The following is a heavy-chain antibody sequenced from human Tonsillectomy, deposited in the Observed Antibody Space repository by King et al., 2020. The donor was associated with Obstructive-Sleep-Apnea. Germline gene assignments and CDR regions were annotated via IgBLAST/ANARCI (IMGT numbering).Heavy chain of an antibody. D-gene: IGHD1-26*01. J-gene: IGHJ3*02. CDR1: GYSFTSYW. Sequence: QLVQSGAEVNKPGDSLKISCKGSGYSFTSYWIGWVRQMPGKGLEWMGIIYPGDSDTRYSPSFQGQVTFSADRSISTAYLHWSSLKASDTAIYYCARPVGTSTTSAFDIWGQGTMVTVSS. CDR3: ARPVGTSTTSAFDI. V-gene: IGHV5-51*01. CDR2: IYPGDSDT.